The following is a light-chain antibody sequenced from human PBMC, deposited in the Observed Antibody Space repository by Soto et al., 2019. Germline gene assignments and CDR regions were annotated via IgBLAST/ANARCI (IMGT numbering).Light chain of an antibody. CDR3: AAWDDSLSGVV. CDR1: ISNLGSNF. J-gene: IGLJ3*02. V-gene: IGLV1-47*01. CDR2: RNN. Sequence: VLTQPPSASGTPGQRVTISCSGSISNLGSNFIYWYQQLPGAAPKLLISRNNERPSGVPDRFSGSKSGTSASLAISGLRSEDEADYHCAAWDDSLSGVVFGGGTKVTVL.